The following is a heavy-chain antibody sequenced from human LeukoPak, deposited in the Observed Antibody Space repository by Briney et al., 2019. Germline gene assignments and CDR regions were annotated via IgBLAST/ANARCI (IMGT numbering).Heavy chain of an antibody. D-gene: IGHD4-11*01. V-gene: IGHV1-2*02. J-gene: IGHJ4*02. CDR1: GYTFTGYN. Sequence: ASVKVSFKASGYTFTGYNIHWVRQAPGQGLEWMGWVNPNSGGTNYAQKFQGRVTLIRDTFISTAYMELSRLRSDDTAVYFCARESSSVTATIDCWGEGTPVTVSS. CDR2: VNPNSGGT. CDR3: ARESSSVTATIDC.